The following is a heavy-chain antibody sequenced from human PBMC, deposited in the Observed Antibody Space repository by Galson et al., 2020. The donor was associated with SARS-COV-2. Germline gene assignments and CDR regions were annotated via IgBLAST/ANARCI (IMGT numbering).Heavy chain of an antibody. V-gene: IGHV3-23*05. CDR3: ARVVSGPNVGRDAFIV. CDR2: IDVRGYNT. D-gene: IGHD3-3*01. CDR1: DFTFTNYA. J-gene: IGHJ3*01. Sequence: GGSLRLSCSAFDFTFTNYALSWFRRAPGKGLQWVSSIDVRGYNTYYTDSVKGRFTISRDNSQNTLYLQMNSVRADDTAVYHCARVVSGPNVGRDAFIVWGQGATVTVSS.